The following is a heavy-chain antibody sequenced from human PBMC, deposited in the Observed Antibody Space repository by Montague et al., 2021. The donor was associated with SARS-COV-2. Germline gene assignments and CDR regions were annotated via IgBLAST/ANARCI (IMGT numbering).Heavy chain of an antibody. V-gene: IGHV4-39*07. J-gene: IGHJ6*02. CDR3: ARVGRQQLVRLSGMDV. CDR1: GGSISSSSYY. D-gene: IGHD6-13*01. CDR2: IYYSGST. Sequence: SETLSLTCTVSGGSISSSSYYWGWIRQPSGKGLEWIGSIYYSGSTYYKPSLKSRDTISVDTSKNQFSLKLSSVTAADTAVYYCARVGRQQLVRLSGMDVWGQGTTVTVSS.